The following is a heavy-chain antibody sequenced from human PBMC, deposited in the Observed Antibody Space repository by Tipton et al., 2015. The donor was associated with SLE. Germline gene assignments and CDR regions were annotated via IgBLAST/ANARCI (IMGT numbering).Heavy chain of an antibody. CDR1: GGSISSYY. CDR3: TGGDFYYYYYLDV. D-gene: IGHD4-17*01. CDR2: IYYSGST. J-gene: IGHJ6*03. V-gene: IGHV4-59*08. Sequence: TLSLTCTVSGGSISSYYWSWIRQPPGKGLEWIGYIYYSGSTNYNPSLKSRVTISVDTSKNQFSLNLTSVSVADTALYFCTGGDFYYYYYLDVWGKGATVTVSS.